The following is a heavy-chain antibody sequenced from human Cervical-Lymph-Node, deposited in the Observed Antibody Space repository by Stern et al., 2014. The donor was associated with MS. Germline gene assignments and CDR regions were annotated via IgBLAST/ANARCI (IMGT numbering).Heavy chain of an antibody. Sequence: VQLVESGPGLVKPSGTLSLTCAVSGDSITTDNWWTWVRQPPGKGLEWIGGIYHTGSTAYYPSLQSRVTISVDKSKNQFSLTLSSVTAADTAVYYCARARIPPDYGMDVWGQGTTVTVSS. J-gene: IGHJ6*02. V-gene: IGHV4-4*02. CDR2: IYHTGST. D-gene: IGHD2-15*01. CDR3: ARARIPPDYGMDV. CDR1: GDSITTDNW.